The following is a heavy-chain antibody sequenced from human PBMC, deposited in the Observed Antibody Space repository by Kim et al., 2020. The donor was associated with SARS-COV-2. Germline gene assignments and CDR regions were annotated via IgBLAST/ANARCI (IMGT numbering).Heavy chain of an antibody. J-gene: IGHJ5*02. D-gene: IGHD4-17*01. CDR3: AKDSLKLRWLNGGWFDP. V-gene: IGHV3-23*01. Sequence: VKGRFTISRDNSKNTLYLQMNSLRAEDTAVYYCAKDSLKLRWLNGGWFDPWGQGTLVTVSS.